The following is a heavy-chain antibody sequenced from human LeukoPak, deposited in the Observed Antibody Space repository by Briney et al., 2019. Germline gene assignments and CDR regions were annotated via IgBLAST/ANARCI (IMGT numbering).Heavy chain of an antibody. J-gene: IGHJ3*02. CDR3: ARYGFRSSWQGGGHAFDI. V-gene: IGHV1-46*01. CDR2: INPTVGDT. CDR1: GYTLTSYY. D-gene: IGHD6-13*01. Sequence: GASVKVSCKASGYTLTSYYMHWVRQAPGQGLEWMGIINPTVGDTIYAQKFQGRVTMTRDMSTSTVYMELSSLRSDDTAVYYCARYGFRSSWQGGGHAFDIWAKGQWSPSLQ.